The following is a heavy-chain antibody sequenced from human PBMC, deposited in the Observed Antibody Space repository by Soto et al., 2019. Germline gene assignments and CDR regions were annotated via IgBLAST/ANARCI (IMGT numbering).Heavy chain of an antibody. CDR2: ISRSGSGSP. V-gene: IGHV3-23*01. CDR1: GFTFNNYV. CDR3: ARGRYFDGGDCWVANLAFDY. Sequence: EVQLLESGGGLLQPGGSLRLSCAASGFTFNNYVMNWVRQAPGKGLEWVSSISRSGSGSPYYSDSVKGRFTISRDNSKNTLSLQMNNLRAEDTAVYFCARGRYFDGGDCWVANLAFDYWGQGTLVTVSS. J-gene: IGHJ4*02. D-gene: IGHD2-21*01.